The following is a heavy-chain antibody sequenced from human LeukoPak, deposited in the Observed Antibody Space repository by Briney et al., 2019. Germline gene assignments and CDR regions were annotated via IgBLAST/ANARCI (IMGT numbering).Heavy chain of an antibody. Sequence: ASVKVSCKASGGTFSSYAISWVRQAPGQGLEWMGGIIPIFGTANYAQRFQGRVTITTDESTSTAYMELSSLRSEDTAVYYCASRGITGSTYNWFDPWGQGTLVTVSS. CDR3: ASRGITGSTYNWFDP. CDR2: IIPIFGTA. V-gene: IGHV1-69*05. J-gene: IGHJ5*02. D-gene: IGHD1-20*01. CDR1: GGTFSSYA.